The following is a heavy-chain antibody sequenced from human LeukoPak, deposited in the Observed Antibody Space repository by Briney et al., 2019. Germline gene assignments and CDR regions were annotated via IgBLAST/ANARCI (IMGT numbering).Heavy chain of an antibody. CDR3: ARVGSSSWYDY. J-gene: IGHJ4*02. CDR1: GYTFTSYY. D-gene: IGHD6-13*01. V-gene: IGHV1-46*01. Sequence: ASVKVSCKASGYTFTSYYMHWVRQAPGQGLEWMGIINPSGGSTSYAQKFQGRVTMARDMSTSTVYMELSSLRSEDTAVYYCARVGSSSWYDYWGQGTLVTVSS. CDR2: INPSGGST.